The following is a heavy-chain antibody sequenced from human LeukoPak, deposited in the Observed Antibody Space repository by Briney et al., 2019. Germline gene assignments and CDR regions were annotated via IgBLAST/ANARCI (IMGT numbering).Heavy chain of an antibody. Sequence: GGSPRLSCAASGFTFSGSAMHWARQASGKGLEWVGRIRSKANSYATAYAASVKGRFTISRDDSKNTAYLQMNSLKTEDTAVYYCKTRTIFGVVITRSRDLDAFDIWGQGTMVTVSS. D-gene: IGHD3-3*01. CDR3: KTRTIFGVVITRSRDLDAFDI. CDR1: GFTFSGSA. CDR2: IRSKANSYAT. V-gene: IGHV3-73*01. J-gene: IGHJ3*02.